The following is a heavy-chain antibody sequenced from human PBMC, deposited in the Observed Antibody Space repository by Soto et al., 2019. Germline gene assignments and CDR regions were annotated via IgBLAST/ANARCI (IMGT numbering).Heavy chain of an antibody. D-gene: IGHD2-15*01. Sequence: QVRLVQSGAEVKKPGASVKVSCRTSGYAFTSHDISWVGQAPGQGLEWMGWISTHNGNTYSLESAQDRVTLTIDTYASTAYMEMRSLTSDDTAVYYCARGVVGTPDDYWGQGTRVTVSP. CDR1: GYAFTSHD. CDR3: ARGVVGTPDDY. CDR2: ISTHNGNT. V-gene: IGHV1-18*01. J-gene: IGHJ4*02.